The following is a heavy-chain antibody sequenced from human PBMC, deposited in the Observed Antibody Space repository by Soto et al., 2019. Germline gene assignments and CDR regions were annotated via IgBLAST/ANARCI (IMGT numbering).Heavy chain of an antibody. CDR2: VSSYRGAT. V-gene: IGHV4-30-4*01. CDR3: ASYAKGDYFDY. CDR1: GGCVDRGDYY. D-gene: IGHD4-17*01. J-gene: IGHJ4*02. Sequence: SETLSLTCTVSGGCVDRGDYYWTWIRQPPGKGLEWIAYVSSYRGATYYNPSLKSRLTISVDTSKSQFSLNLSSVTVADTAVYFCASYAKGDYFDYWGQGTLVTVYS.